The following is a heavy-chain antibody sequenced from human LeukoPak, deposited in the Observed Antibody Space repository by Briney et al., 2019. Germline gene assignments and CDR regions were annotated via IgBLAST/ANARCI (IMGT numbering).Heavy chain of an antibody. CDR2: IIPILGIA. Sequence: ASVKVSCMASGGTFSSYTISWVRQAPGQGLEWMGRIIPILGIANHAQKFQGRVTMTEDTSTDTAYMELSSLRSEDTAVYYCATASSFNYDFWSHFDYWGQGTLVTVSS. D-gene: IGHD3-3*01. V-gene: IGHV1-69*02. CDR3: ATASSFNYDFWSHFDY. CDR1: GGTFSSYT. J-gene: IGHJ4*02.